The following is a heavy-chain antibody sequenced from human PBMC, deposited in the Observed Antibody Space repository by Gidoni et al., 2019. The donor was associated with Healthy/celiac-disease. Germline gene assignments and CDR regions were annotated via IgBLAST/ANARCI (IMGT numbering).Heavy chain of an antibody. V-gene: IGHV3-33*01. D-gene: IGHD6-19*01. CDR3: ARALQAGYSSGWYAGDAFDI. CDR2: IWYDGSNK. J-gene: IGHJ3*02. CDR1: GFTFSSYG. Sequence: QVQLVESGGGVVQPGRSLRLSCAASGFTFSSYGMHWVRQAPGKGLGWVAVIWYDGSNKYYADSVKGRFTISRDNSKNTLYLQMNSLRAEDTAVYYCARALQAGYSSGWYAGDAFDIWGQGTMVTVSS.